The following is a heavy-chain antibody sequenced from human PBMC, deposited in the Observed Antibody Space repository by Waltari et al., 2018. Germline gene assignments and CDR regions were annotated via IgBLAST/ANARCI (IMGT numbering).Heavy chain of an antibody. CDR1: GDSVSSDSPY. D-gene: IGHD3-16*01. J-gene: IGHJ6*03. V-gene: IGHV4-61*01. CDR3: ARIKDRYYLDV. CDR2: IYFTGGT. Sequence: QVQLQESGPGLVKPSEPLSLTCTVSGDSVSSDSPYWGWIRQPPGKGLEWIGYIYFTGGTNYNPSFQSRVTMSLDTSKNQFSLKLMSVIAADTAVYYCARIKDRYYLDVWGKGATVIVSS.